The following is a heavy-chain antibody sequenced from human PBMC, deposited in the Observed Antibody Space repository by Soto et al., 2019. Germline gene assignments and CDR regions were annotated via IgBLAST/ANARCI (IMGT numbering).Heavy chain of an antibody. CDR2: IIPIFCTA. CDR1: GGTFSSYA. CDR3: ARTAGDSSGYSNWFDP. D-gene: IGHD3-22*01. Sequence: QVQLVQSGAEVKKPGSSVKVSCKASGGTFSSYAISWVRQAPGQGLEWMGGIIPIFCTANYAQKFQGRVTVSADEIPGNGLLELSSLRSEDTAVYYCARTAGDSSGYSNWFDPWGQGTLVTVSS. J-gene: IGHJ5*02. V-gene: IGHV1-69*01.